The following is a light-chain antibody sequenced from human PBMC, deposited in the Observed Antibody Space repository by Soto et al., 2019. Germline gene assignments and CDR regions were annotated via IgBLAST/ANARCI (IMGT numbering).Light chain of an antibody. Sequence: DIPMTQSPSAMSASVGDRVTITCRASQGIHKYLAWFQQKPGKVPKRLIYGASSLQSGVPARFSGSGSGTEFTLTISSLQPEDFATYYCLQHNFYPPTFGHGTRLE. V-gene: IGKV1-17*03. J-gene: IGKJ5*01. CDR1: QGIHKY. CDR2: GAS. CDR3: LQHNFYPPT.